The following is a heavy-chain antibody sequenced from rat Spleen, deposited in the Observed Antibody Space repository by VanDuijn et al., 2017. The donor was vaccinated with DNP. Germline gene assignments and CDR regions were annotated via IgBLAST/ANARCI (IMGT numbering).Heavy chain of an antibody. J-gene: IGHJ4*01. D-gene: IGHD1-11*01. CDR1: GFTFSSYW. CDR2: INPDGGTN. V-gene: IGHV5-58*01. Sequence: EVQLVETGGGLVQPGRSLKLSCVASGFTFSSYWMFWIRQAPGKGLEWVAAINPDGGTNYYSDSVKGRFTISRDNAKSTLYLQMDSLRSEDTATYYCTTFEGTNAWGQGTSVTVSS. CDR3: TTFEGTNA.